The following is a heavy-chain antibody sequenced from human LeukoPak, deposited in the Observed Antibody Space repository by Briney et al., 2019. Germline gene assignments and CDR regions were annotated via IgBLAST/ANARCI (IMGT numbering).Heavy chain of an antibody. J-gene: IGHJ4*02. CDR3: ARGEYYDSSGSFDY. CDR1: GYTFTSYD. D-gene: IGHD3-22*01. CDR2: INPNSGGT. V-gene: IGHV1-2*02. Sequence: GASVKVSCKASGYTFTSYDINWVRQAPGQGLEWMGWINPNSGGTNYAQKFQGRVTMTRDTSISTAYMELSRLRSDDTAVYYCARGEYYDSSGSFDYWGQGTLVTVSS.